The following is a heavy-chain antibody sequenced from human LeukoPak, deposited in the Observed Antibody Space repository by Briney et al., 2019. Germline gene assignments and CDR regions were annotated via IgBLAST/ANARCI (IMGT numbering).Heavy chain of an antibody. CDR3: ARSSDSSGYYGGGIIDY. D-gene: IGHD6-19*01. J-gene: IGHJ4*02. CDR1: GGSISIYY. V-gene: IGHV4-4*07. Sequence: SETLSLTCTVSGGSISIYYWNWIRQPAGKGLEWIGRIYTNENTFFNPSLKSRVTTSVDTSKNQFSLQLTSVTAADAAVYYCARSSDSSGYYGGGIIDYWGQGTLVTVSS. CDR2: IYTNENT.